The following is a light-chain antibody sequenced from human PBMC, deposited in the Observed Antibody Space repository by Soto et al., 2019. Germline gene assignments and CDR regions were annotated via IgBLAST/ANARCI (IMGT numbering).Light chain of an antibody. J-gene: IGKJ1*01. CDR1: QSVLYSSNNKNY. CDR2: WAS. V-gene: IGKV4-1*01. CDR3: QQHYATPWT. Sequence: DIVMTQSPDSLAVSLGERATINCKSSQSVLYSSNNKNYLAWYQQKPRQPPKLLIYWASTRESGVPDRFSGSGSGTDFTLTIRSLQAEDVAVYFGQQHYATPWTFGQGTKVEIQ.